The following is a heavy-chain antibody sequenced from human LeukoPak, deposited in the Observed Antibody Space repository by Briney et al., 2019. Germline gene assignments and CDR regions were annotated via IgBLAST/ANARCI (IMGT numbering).Heavy chain of an antibody. CDR2: ISGSGGST. CDR1: GLTFNNYA. Sequence: GGSLRLSCAVSGLTFNNYAMSWVRQAPGKGLEWVSAISGSGGSTYYADSVKGRFTISRDNSKNTLYLQMNSLRAEDTAVYYCAKSIAAAGPTPFDYWGQGTLVTVSS. V-gene: IGHV3-23*01. J-gene: IGHJ4*02. CDR3: AKSIAAAGPTPFDY. D-gene: IGHD6-13*01.